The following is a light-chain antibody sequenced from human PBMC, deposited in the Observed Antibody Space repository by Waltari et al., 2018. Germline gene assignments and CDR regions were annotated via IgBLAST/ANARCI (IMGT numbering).Light chain of an antibody. CDR3: QVWDSSTSEVV. CDR1: DIGSKR. Sequence: SYVLIQPPSVSLAPGKTARITCGGNDIGSKRVHWYQQKPGQAPLLVVSEDSDRPPGIPERCSGSNSGNTATLTVYRVEAGDEADYYCQVWDSSTSEVVFGGGTKLTVL. J-gene: IGLJ2*01. V-gene: IGLV3-21*03. CDR2: EDS.